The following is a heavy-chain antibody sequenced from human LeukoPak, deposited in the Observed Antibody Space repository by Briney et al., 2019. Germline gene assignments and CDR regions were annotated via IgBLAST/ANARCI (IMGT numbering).Heavy chain of an antibody. CDR3: ARGSTVTTTVYYFDY. V-gene: IGHV4-34*01. J-gene: IGHJ4*02. Sequence: PSETLSLTCAVYGGSFSGYYWSWVRQPPGKGLEWIGEINHSGSTNYNPSLKSRVTISVDTSKNQFSLKLSSVTAADTAVYYCARGSTVTTTVYYFDYWGQGTLVTVSS. CDR1: GGSFSGYY. D-gene: IGHD4-17*01. CDR2: INHSGST.